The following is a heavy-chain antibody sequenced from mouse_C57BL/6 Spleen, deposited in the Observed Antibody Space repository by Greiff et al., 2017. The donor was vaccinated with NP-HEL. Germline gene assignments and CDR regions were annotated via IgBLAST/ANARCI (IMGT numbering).Heavy chain of an antibody. J-gene: IGHJ1*03. V-gene: IGHV14-4*01. CDR2: IDPENGDT. Sequence: VQLQQSGAELVRPGASVKLSCTASGFNIKDDYMHWVKQRPEQGLEWIGWIDPENGDTEYASKFQGKATITADTSSNTAYLQLSSLTSEDTAVYYCTTPTITTVEYFDVWGTGTTVTVSS. D-gene: IGHD1-1*01. CDR3: TTPTITTVEYFDV. CDR1: GFNIKDDY.